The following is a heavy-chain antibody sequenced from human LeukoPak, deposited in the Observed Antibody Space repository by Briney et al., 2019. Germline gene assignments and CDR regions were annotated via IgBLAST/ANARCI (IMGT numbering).Heavy chain of an antibody. Sequence: ASVKVSCKVSGYTLTELSMHWVRQAPGKGLEWMGGFDPEDGETIYAQKFQGRVTMTEDTSTDTAYMELSSLRSEDTAVYYCATPLQARFWSGYSRRDYFDYWGQGTLVTVSS. CDR1: GYTLTELS. V-gene: IGHV1-24*01. CDR2: FDPEDGET. J-gene: IGHJ4*02. D-gene: IGHD3-3*01. CDR3: ATPLQARFWSGYSRRDYFDY.